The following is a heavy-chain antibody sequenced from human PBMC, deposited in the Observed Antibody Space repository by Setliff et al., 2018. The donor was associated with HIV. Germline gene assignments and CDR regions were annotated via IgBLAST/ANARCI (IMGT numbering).Heavy chain of an antibody. CDR2: ISAHNGHT. Sequence: ASVKVSCKASSYSFTSYGFTWVRQAPGQGLEWMGWISAHNGHTDYAQKFQDRVTMSTDTSTTTAFMELRSLISDDTAVYYCARDGDSRDGRLYHYYYMDVWGKGTTVTVSS. CDR3: ARDGDSRDGRLYHYYYMDV. D-gene: IGHD1-26*01. CDR1: SYSFTSYG. J-gene: IGHJ6*03. V-gene: IGHV1-18*01.